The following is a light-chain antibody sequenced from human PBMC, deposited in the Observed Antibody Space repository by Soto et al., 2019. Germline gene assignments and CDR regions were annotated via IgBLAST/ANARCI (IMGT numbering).Light chain of an antibody. CDR1: QNVRTTY. J-gene: IGKJ4*01. CDR3: QQYGSSPPVT. V-gene: IGKV3-20*01. CDR2: GAS. Sequence: EIVLTQSPATLSVSPGERATLSCRASQNVRTTYLAWYQQQVGHAPPLLIYGASTTATGIPDRFSGSGSGTDFTLTTSSLEPEDFAVYYCQQYGSSPPVTFGGGTKVDIK.